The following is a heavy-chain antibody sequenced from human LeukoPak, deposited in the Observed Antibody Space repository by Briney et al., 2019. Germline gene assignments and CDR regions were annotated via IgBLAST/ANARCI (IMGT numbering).Heavy chain of an antibody. D-gene: IGHD2-15*01. J-gene: IGHJ4*02. Sequence: GGSLRLSCAASGLTFSGSAMSWVRQASGKGLEWVSLISGSGNSTYYADSVKGRFTISRDNSKNTLYLQMNSLRAEDTAVYYCAKVLVLVSANRYYFDYWGQGTLVTVSS. CDR3: AKVLVLVSANRYYFDY. CDR1: GLTFSGSA. CDR2: ISGSGNST. V-gene: IGHV3-23*01.